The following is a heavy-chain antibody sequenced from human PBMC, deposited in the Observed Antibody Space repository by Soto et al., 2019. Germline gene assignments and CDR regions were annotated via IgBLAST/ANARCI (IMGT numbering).Heavy chain of an antibody. CDR1: GGSISIYY. CDR2: IYTSGST. V-gene: IGHV4-4*07. CDR3: PRDAERDYGDYGWFDP. D-gene: IGHD4-17*01. Sequence: PSETLSLTCTVSGGSISIYYWSWIRQPAGKGLEWIGRIYTSGSTNYNPSLKSRVTMSVDTAKNQFSLKLRSVTAADTAVYYCPRDAERDYGDYGWFDPLGQGIRVTVSX. J-gene: IGHJ5*02.